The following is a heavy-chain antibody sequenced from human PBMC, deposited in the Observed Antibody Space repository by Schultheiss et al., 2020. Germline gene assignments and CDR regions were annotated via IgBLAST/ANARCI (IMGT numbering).Heavy chain of an antibody. Sequence: SETLSLTCAVYGGSFSGYYWSWIRQPPGKGLEWIGEINHSGSTYYNPSLKSRVTISVDTSKNQFSLKLSSVTAADTAVYYCAREKKYRESWFDPWGQGTLVTVSS. CDR3: AREKKYRESWFDP. J-gene: IGHJ5*02. V-gene: IGHV4-34*09. CDR1: GGSFSGYY. D-gene: IGHD1-1*01. CDR2: INHSGST.